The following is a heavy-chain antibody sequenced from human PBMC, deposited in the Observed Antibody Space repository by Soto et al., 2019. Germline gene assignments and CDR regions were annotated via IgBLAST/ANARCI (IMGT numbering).Heavy chain of an antibody. J-gene: IGHJ3*02. CDR1: GYTFTSYA. Sequence: ASVKVSCKASGYTFTSYAMHWVRQAPGQRLEWMGWINAGNGNTKYSQKFQGRVTITRDMSTSTAYMELSSLRSEDTAVYYCAAEVSADRAFDIWGQGTMVTVSS. CDR2: INAGNGNT. CDR3: AAEVSADRAFDI. V-gene: IGHV1-3*01.